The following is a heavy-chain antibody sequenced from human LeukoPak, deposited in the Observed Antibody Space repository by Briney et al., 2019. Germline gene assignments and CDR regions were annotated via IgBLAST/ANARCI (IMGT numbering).Heavy chain of an antibody. D-gene: IGHD1-26*01. CDR3: AKATWEPNFDY. J-gene: IGHJ4*02. V-gene: IGHV3-43*02. Sequence: GGSLRLSCAASGFTFDDYAMHWVRQGPGKSLEWVSLINENGDIAYYGDSVRGRFTVSRDNAKNSLYLQMNSLTTEDTALYYCAKATWEPNFDYWGQGTLVTVSS. CDR1: GFTFDDYA. CDR2: INENGDIA.